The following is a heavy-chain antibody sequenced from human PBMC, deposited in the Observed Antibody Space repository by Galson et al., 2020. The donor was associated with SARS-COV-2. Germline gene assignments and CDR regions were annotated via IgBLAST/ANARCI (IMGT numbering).Heavy chain of an antibody. CDR3: ARPNNWNYGSCFDC. CDR2: ISYDGSNK. J-gene: IGHJ4*01. Sequence: GGSLRLSCAASGFTFSSYAMHWVRQAPGKGLEWVAVISYDGSNKYYADSVKGRFTISRDNSKNTLYLQMNSLRAEDTAVYYCARPNNWNYGSCFDCWGQGTLVTVSS. CDR1: GFTFSSYA. V-gene: IGHV3-30*04. D-gene: IGHD1-7*01.